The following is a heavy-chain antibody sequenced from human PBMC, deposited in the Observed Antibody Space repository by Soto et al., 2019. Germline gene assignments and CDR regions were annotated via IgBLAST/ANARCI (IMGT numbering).Heavy chain of an antibody. J-gene: IGHJ4*02. CDR2: ISYDGDSK. Sequence: GGSLRLSCAAFGFTFISCLIHWVLQAPGKGLEWVAKISYDGDSKYADSVKGRFTISRDDSLKTAYLQMNSLRGEDTAVYYCAREWPATYYFDQWGQGTLVTVSS. CDR3: AREWPATYYFDQ. V-gene: IGHV3-30-3*01. CDR1: GFTFISCL.